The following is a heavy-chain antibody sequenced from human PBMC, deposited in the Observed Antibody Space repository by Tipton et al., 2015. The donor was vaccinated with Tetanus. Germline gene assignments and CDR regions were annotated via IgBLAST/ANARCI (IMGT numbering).Heavy chain of an antibody. J-gene: IGHJ4*02. D-gene: IGHD3-3*01. CDR1: GGSFSGYY. V-gene: IGHV4-34*01. CDR2: INHSGST. Sequence: TLSLTCAVYGGSFSGYYWSWIRQPPGKGLEWIGEINHSGSTNYNPSLKSRVTISVDTSKNQFSLKLSSVTAADTAVYYCAISYYDFWSGYYTGIHYWGQGTLVTVSS. CDR3: AISYYDFWSGYYTGIHY.